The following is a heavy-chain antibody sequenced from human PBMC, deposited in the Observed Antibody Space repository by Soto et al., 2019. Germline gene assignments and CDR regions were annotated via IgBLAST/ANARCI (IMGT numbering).Heavy chain of an antibody. CDR3: AKGQQLPVFFGY. CDR2: ISGSGGST. D-gene: IGHD6-13*01. J-gene: IGHJ4*02. CDR1: GFTFSSYA. Sequence: EVQLLESGGGLVQPGGSLRLSCAASGFTFSSYAMSWVRQAPGTGLEWVSAISGSGGSTYYADSVKGRFTISRDNSKTTLYLQMNSLRAEDTAVYYCAKGQQLPVFFGYWGQGTLVTVSA. V-gene: IGHV3-23*01.